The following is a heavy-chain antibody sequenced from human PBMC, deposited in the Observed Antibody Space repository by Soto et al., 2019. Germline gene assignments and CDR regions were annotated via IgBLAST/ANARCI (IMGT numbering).Heavy chain of an antibody. CDR3: ARVRSVYDFWSGYYDY. CDR1: GGSISSYY. D-gene: IGHD3-3*01. J-gene: IGHJ4*02. CDR2: IYYSGST. Sequence: QVQLQESGPGLVKPSETLSLTCTVSGGSISSYYWSWIRQPPGKGLEWIGYIYYSGSTNYNPSLKSRVPISVDTSKHQFSLKLSSVTAADTAVYYCARVRSVYDFWSGYYDYWGQGTLVTVSS. V-gene: IGHV4-59*01.